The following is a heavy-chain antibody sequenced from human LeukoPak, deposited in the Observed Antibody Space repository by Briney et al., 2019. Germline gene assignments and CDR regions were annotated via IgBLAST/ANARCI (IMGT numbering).Heavy chain of an antibody. CDR1: GASNNSYF. J-gene: IGHJ5*02. CDR2: THPSGNT. Sequence: PSETLSLTCTVSGASNNSYFWSWIRQPPGKGLEWIGYTHPSGNTNYSPSLKRRVTISMDTSTNQSSLKVRSVTAADTAVYYCARKAPKKGWFDPWGQGTLVTVSS. V-gene: IGHV4-4*09. CDR3: ARKAPKKGWFDP.